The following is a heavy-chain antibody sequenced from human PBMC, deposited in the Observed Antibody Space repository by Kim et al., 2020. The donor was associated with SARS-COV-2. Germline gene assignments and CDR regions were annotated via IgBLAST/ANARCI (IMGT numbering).Heavy chain of an antibody. Sequence: SETLSLTCTVSGGSISSYYWSWIRQPPGKGLEWIGYIYYSGSTNYNPSLKSRVTISVDTSKNQFSLKLSSVTAADTAVYYCARGSKDIWYSGLYFDLWGRGTLVTVSS. CDR2: IYYSGST. CDR3: ARGSKDIWYSGLYFDL. D-gene: IGHD6-13*01. V-gene: IGHV4-59*08. J-gene: IGHJ2*01. CDR1: GGSISSYY.